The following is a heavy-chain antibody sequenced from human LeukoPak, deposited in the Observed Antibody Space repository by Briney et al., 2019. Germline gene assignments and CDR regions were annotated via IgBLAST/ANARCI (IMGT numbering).Heavy chain of an antibody. CDR3: ARAPPPNRSGWYPRWKGYYFDY. Sequence: ASVKVSCKASGYTFTSYGIIWVRQAPGQGLEWRGWISAYNGNTNYAQKLQGRVTMTTDTYTSTGYMELRSLRSDDTAVYYCARAPPPNRSGWYPRWKGYYFDYWGQGTLVTVSS. CDR1: GYTFTSYG. V-gene: IGHV1-18*01. D-gene: IGHD6-19*01. CDR2: ISAYNGNT. J-gene: IGHJ4*02.